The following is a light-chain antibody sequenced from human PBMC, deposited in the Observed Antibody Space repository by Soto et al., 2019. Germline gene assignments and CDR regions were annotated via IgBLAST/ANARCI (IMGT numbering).Light chain of an antibody. J-gene: IGKJ1*01. CDR3: QQYGSSPWT. CDR2: LAS. Sequence: EIVLTQSPGTLSLSPGERATLSSRASQSVTNNYLAWYQQKAGQAPRLLIYLASNRAAGTPDRFSGSGSGADFTLTINRLEPEDFAVYFCQQYGSSPWTFGQGTKVDIK. V-gene: IGKV3-20*01. CDR1: QSVTNNY.